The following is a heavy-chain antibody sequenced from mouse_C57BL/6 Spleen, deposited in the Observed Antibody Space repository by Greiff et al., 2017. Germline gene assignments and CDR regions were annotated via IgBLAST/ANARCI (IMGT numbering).Heavy chain of an antibody. Sequence: EVQLKESGPGLVKPSQSLSLTCSVTGYSITSGYYWNWIRQFPGNKLEWMGYISYDGSNNYNPSLKNRISITRDTSKNQFFLKLNSVTTEDTATYYCARRYYAMDYWGQGTSVTVSS. CDR2: ISYDGSN. CDR3: ARRYYAMDY. J-gene: IGHJ4*01. CDR1: GYSITSGYY. V-gene: IGHV3-6*01.